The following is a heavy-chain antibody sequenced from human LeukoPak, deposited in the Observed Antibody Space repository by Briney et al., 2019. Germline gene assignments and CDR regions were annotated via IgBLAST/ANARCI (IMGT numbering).Heavy chain of an antibody. D-gene: IGHD4-11*01. CDR2: ISGSGGST. V-gene: IGHV3-23*01. J-gene: IGHJ3*02. CDR1: GFTFSSYA. CDR3: ARKTVRGAFDI. Sequence: GGSLRLSCAASGFTFSSYAMSWVRQAPGKGLEWVSAISGSGGSTYYADSVKGRFTISRDNAKNSLYLQMNSLRAEDTAVYYCARKTVRGAFDIWGQGTMVTVSS.